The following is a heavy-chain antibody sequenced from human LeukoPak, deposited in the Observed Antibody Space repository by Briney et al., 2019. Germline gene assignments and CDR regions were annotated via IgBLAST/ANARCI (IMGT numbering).Heavy chain of an antibody. CDR3: ARDAATINFDY. Sequence: GASVKVSCKASGYTFTGYSINWVRQAPGQGLEWMGWINIYTGNPTYAQGFTGRFVFSLDTSVSTAYLQISSLKAEDTAVYYCARDAATINFDYWGQGTLVTVSS. D-gene: IGHD5-24*01. V-gene: IGHV7-4-1*02. J-gene: IGHJ4*02. CDR1: GYTFTGYS. CDR2: INIYTGNP.